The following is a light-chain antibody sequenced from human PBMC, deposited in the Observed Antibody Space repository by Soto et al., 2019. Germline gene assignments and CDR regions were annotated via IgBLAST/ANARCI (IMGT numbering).Light chain of an antibody. V-gene: IGLV1-51*01. J-gene: IGLJ2*01. CDR1: SSNIENNY. Sequence: QSVLTQPPSVSAAPGQKVTNSCSGSSSNIENNYVSWYQQLPGTAPKLLIYDTHKRPSRIPDRFSGSRSGTSATLGITGLQTGDEADYYCGTWDSSLSSVVFGGGTKLTVL. CDR3: GTWDSSLSSVV. CDR2: DTH.